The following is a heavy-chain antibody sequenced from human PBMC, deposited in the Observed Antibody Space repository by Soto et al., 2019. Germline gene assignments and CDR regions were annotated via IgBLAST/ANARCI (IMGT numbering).Heavy chain of an antibody. CDR2: INAGNGNT. CDR1: GYTFTSYD. Sequence: GASVKVSCKASGYTFTSYDMHWVRQAPGQRLEWMGWINAGNGNTKYSQKFQGRVTMTRNTSISTAYMELSSLRSEDTAVYYCARGLKYWNGRSDAFDIWGQGTMVTVSS. CDR3: ARGLKYWNGRSDAFDI. J-gene: IGHJ3*02. D-gene: IGHD1-1*01. V-gene: IGHV1-3*01.